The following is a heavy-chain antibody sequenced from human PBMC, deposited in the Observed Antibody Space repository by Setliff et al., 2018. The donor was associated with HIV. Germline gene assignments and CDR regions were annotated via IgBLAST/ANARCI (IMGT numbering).Heavy chain of an antibody. D-gene: IGHD2-2*02. CDR1: GGSKSTHY. CDR3: ARHTVFVRYFDH. J-gene: IGHJ4*02. CDR2: FYYTGST. Sequence: SETLSLTCTVSGGSKSTHYWSWIRQSPGKGLEWIGNFYYTGSTDYNPSFKSRVTISLDKSNNQISLNLSSATAADTAVYYCARHTVFVRYFDHWGQGMLVTVSS. V-gene: IGHV4-59*11.